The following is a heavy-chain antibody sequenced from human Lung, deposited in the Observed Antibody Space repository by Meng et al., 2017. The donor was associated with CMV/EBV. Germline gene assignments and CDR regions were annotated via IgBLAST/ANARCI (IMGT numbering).Heavy chain of an antibody. CDR3: ARAGRRDRLDV. D-gene: IGHD2-8*02. CDR2: IYYSGGT. Sequence: SGTLSLTCTVPGGSISGYYWSWIRQPPGKGLEWIGYIYYSGGTNYNPSLKSRVTISVDTSKNQFSLKLSSVAAADTAVYYCARAGRRDRLDVWGQGAPVTVSS. V-gene: IGHV4-59*01. CDR1: GGSISGYY. J-gene: IGHJ6*02.